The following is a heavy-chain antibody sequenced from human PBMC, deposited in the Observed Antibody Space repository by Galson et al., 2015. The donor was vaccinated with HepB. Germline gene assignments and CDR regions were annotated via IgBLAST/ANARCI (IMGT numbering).Heavy chain of an antibody. Sequence: LSLTCPVSGGSISSGGYYWSWLRQHPGKGLEWIGYIYYSGSTYYNPSLKSRVTISVDTSKNQFSLKLSSVTAADTAVYYCASMAAGRLDYYGMDVWGQGTTVTVSS. CDR3: ASMAAGRLDYYGMDV. D-gene: IGHD3-10*01. J-gene: IGHJ6*02. CDR1: GGSISSGGYY. CDR2: IYYSGST. V-gene: IGHV4-31*03.